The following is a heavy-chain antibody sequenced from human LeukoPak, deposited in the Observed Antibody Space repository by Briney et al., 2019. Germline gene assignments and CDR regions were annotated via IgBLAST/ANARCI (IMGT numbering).Heavy chain of an antibody. CDR2: ISGGGT. D-gene: IGHD1-1*01. CDR3: ARQSPSPGTDY. CDR1: GFTFSSYG. J-gene: IGHJ4*02. Sequence: GSLRLSCTASGFTFSSYGMSWVRRAPGKGLERVSAISGGGTYYADSVKGRFTISRDNSKNTLYLQMNSLRVEDTAVYYCARQSPSPGTDYWGQGTLVTVSS. V-gene: IGHV3-23*01.